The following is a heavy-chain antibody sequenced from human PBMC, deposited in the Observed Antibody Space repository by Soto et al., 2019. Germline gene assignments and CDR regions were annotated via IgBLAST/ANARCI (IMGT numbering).Heavy chain of an antibody. J-gene: IGHJ6*02. V-gene: IGHV4-34*01. CDR2: INHSGST. CDR1: GGSFSGYY. D-gene: IGHD3-10*01. Sequence: QVQLQQWGAGLLKPSETLSLTCAVYGGSFSGYYWSWIRQPPGKGLEWIGEINHSGSTNYNPSLKRRVTISVDTSKNQFSLKLSSVTAADTAVYYCATVSGIYYYGMDVWGQGTTVTVSS. CDR3: ATVSGIYYYGMDV.